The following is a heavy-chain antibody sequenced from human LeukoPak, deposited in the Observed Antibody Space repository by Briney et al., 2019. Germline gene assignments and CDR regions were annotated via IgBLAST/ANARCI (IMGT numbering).Heavy chain of an antibody. CDR3: ARFRYDSSGDYGMDV. J-gene: IGHJ6*02. D-gene: IGHD3-22*01. CDR2: IKQDGSEK. Sequence: GGSLRLSCAASDSTFSRSWMTWVRQAPGKGLEWVANIKQDGSEKYYVDSVKGRFTISRDTTKNSLYLQMNSLRAEDTAVYYCARFRYDSSGDYGMDVWGQGTTVTVSS. V-gene: IGHV3-7*02. CDR1: DSTFSRSW.